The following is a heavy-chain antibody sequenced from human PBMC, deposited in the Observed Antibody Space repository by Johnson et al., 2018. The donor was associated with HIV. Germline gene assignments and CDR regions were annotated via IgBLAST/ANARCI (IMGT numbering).Heavy chain of an antibody. CDR2: IKQDGSEK. J-gene: IGHJ3*02. CDR3: ARVQQQWLEGVGSLDI. CDR1: GFIFSTYW. D-gene: IGHD6-19*01. V-gene: IGHV3-7*01. Sequence: VQLVESGGGLVQYGGSLRLSCAASGFIFSTYWMSWVRQAPGKGLEWVANIKQDGSEKYYVDSVKGRFTTSRDNAKNSLCLEMHSRRGEETSVYYCARVQQQWLEGVGSLDIWGQGTMVTVSS.